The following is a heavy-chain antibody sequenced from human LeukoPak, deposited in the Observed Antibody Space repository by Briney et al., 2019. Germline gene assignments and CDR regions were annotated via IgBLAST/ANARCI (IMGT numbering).Heavy chain of an antibody. CDR3: ARLLWFGETDAFDT. CDR2: IYTSGST. V-gene: IGHV4-61*02. CDR1: GGSLSSGSYY. Sequence: SQTLSLTCTVSGGSLSSGSYYWSWIRQPAGKGLEWIGRIYTSGSTNYNPSLKSRVTISVDTSKNQFSLKRSSVTAAETAVYYCARLLWFGETDAFDTGGQGTMVTVSS. J-gene: IGHJ3*02. D-gene: IGHD3-10*01.